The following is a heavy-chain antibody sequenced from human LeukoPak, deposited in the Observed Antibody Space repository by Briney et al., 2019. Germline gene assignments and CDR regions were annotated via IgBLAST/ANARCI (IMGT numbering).Heavy chain of an antibody. CDR1: GGTFSSYA. V-gene: IGHV1-69*05. J-gene: IGHJ4*02. CDR3: AYCSGGSCYSWFDY. CDR2: IIPIFGTA. D-gene: IGHD2-15*01. Sequence: AASVKVSCKASGGTFSSYAISWVRQALGQGLEWMGGIIPIFGTANYAQKLQGRVTMTTDTSTSTAYMELRSLRSDDTAVYYCAYCSGGSCYSWFDYWGQGTLVTVSS.